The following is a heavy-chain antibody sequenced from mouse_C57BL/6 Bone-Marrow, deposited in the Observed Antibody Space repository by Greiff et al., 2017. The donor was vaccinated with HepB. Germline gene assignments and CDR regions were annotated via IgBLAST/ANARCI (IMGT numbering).Heavy chain of an antibody. CDR1: GYTFTSYW. CDR2: IHPSDSDT. V-gene: IGHV1-74*01. Sequence: QVQLKQPGAELVKPGASVKVSCKASGYTFTSYWMHWVKQRPGQGLEWIGRIHPSDSDTNYNQKFKGKATLTVDKSSSTAYMQLSSLTSEDSAVYYCAIQLGRAWFAYWGQGTLVTVSA. J-gene: IGHJ3*01. CDR3: AIQLGRAWFAY. D-gene: IGHD4-1*02.